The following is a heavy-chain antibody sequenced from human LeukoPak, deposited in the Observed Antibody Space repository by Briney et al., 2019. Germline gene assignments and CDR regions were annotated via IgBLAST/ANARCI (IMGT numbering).Heavy chain of an antibody. CDR3: ASGGIAVAKTFDY. D-gene: IGHD6-19*01. J-gene: IGHJ4*02. CDR1: GGTFSSYA. CDR2: IIPIFGTA. V-gene: IGHV1-69*13. Sequence: GGSVRVSCKASGGTFSSYAMSWVRQAPGKGLEWMGGIIPIFGTANYAQKFQGRVTITADESTSTAYMELSSLRSEDTAVYYCASGGIAVAKTFDYWGQGTLVTVSS.